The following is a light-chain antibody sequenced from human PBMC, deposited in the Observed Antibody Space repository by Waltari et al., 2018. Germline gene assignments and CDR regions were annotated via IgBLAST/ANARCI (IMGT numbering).Light chain of an antibody. J-gene: IGLJ6*01. CDR3: AAWDDSLNGLNV. Sequence: QSVLTQPPSASGTPGQRVPISCSGSSSNIGRNPVNWYQQLPGTAPKLLIYSNNQRPSGVPDRFSGSKSGTSASLAISGLQSEDEADYYCAAWDDSLNGLNVFGSGTKVTVL. V-gene: IGLV1-44*01. CDR2: SNN. CDR1: SSNIGRNP.